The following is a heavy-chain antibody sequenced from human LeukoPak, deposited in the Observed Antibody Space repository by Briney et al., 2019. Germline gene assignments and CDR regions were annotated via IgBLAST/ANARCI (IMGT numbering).Heavy chain of an antibody. CDR3: AKDPYYDFWSGYRVDNWFDP. J-gene: IGHJ5*02. V-gene: IGHV3-23*01. CDR1: GFTFSSYA. D-gene: IGHD3-3*01. Sequence: GGSLRLSCAASGFTFSSYAMSWVRQAPGKGLEWVSAISGSGGSTYYADSVKGRFTISRDTSKNTLYLQMNSLRAEDTAVYYCAKDPYYDFWSGYRVDNWFDPWGQGTLVTVSS. CDR2: ISGSGGST.